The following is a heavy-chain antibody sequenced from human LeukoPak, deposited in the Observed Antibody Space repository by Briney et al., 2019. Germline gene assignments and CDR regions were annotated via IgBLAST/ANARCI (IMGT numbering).Heavy chain of an antibody. CDR1: GGSFSGYY. D-gene: IGHD4-17*01. V-gene: IGHV4-34*01. CDR3: ASALTTLEYFQH. Sequence: SETLSLTCAVSGGSFSGYYWSWIRQPPGKGLQWIGEINHSRSTNYNPSLKSRVTISVDTSKNQFSLKLSSVTAADTAVYYCASALTTLEYFQHWGRGTLVSVSS. CDR2: INHSRST. J-gene: IGHJ1*01.